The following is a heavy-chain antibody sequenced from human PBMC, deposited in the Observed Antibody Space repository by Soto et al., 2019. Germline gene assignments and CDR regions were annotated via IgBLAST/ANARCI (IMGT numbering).Heavy chain of an antibody. CDR3: AKVGLRLGGDY. D-gene: IGHD5-12*01. CDR2: ITGNGGTT. Sequence: EVQLLESGGGLVQPGGSLRLSCAASGFSFSNYAMSWVRQPPGKGLEWVSTITGNGGTTYYADSVKGRFTISRDNSKNTLFLQVNSLRDEDTAVYYCAKVGLRLGGDYWGQGTLVTVSS. V-gene: IGHV3-23*01. CDR1: GFSFSNYA. J-gene: IGHJ4*02.